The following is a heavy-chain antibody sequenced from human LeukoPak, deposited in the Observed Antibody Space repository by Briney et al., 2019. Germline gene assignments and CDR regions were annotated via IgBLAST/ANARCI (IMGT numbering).Heavy chain of an antibody. CDR1: GGSFSGYY. V-gene: IGHV4-34*01. D-gene: IGHD6-13*01. CDR3: ASFGASPEIAALNWFDP. CDR2: INHSGST. J-gene: IGHJ5*02. Sequence: SETLSLTCAVYGGSFSGYYWSWIRQPPGKGLEWIGEINHSGSTNYNPSLKSRVTISVDTSKNQFSLKLSSVTAADTAVYYCASFGASPEIAALNWFDPWGQGTLVTVSS.